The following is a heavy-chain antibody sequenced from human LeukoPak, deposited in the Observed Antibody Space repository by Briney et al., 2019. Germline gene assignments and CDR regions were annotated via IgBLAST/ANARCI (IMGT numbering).Heavy chain of an antibody. CDR2: LIENGATT. Sequence: GGSLRLSCVASGFTFSSHAMSWVRQAPGKGLEWVSGLIENGATTYYTDSVKGRFTISRDNSRNTMYLQMNSLRAEDTAVYYCVKDYRVGSSPAFGDFWGRGTLVTVSS. CDR1: GFTFSSHA. D-gene: IGHD1-26*01. CDR3: VKDYRVGSSPAFGDF. J-gene: IGHJ4*02. V-gene: IGHV3-23*01.